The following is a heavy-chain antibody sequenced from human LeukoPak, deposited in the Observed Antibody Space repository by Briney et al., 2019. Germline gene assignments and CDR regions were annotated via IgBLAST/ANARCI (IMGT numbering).Heavy chain of an antibody. CDR3: AKATSPYDYVWGTSD. J-gene: IGHJ4*02. CDR2: ISSSSSTI. Sequence: GGSLRLSCAASGFTFSNSWMSWVRQAPGKGLEWVSYISSSSSTIYYADSVKGRFTISRDNSKNTLYLQMNSVTTDDTAVYYCAKATSPYDYVWGTSDWGQGTLVTVSS. V-gene: IGHV3-48*01. D-gene: IGHD3-16*01. CDR1: GFTFSNSW.